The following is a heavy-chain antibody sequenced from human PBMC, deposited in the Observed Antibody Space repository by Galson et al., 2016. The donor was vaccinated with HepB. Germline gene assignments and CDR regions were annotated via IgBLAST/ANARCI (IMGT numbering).Heavy chain of an antibody. CDR2: IHPAGRT. D-gene: IGHD1/OR15-1a*01. CDR3: ATAPVGCSWNSCYLHY. V-gene: IGHV4-4*02. J-gene: IGHJ4*02. CDR1: GGSISNNYW. Sequence: TLSLTCAVSGGSISNNYWCNWVRQPPGKGLEWIAEIHPAGRTNYNPSLKSRVTLSVDKSNNQFSLKLTSATAADTAVYYCATAPVGCSWNSCYLHYGGQGTLVTVSS.